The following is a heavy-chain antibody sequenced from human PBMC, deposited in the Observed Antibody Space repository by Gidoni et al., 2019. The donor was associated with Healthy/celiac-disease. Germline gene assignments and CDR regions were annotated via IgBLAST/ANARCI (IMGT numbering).Heavy chain of an antibody. CDR2: IDWDDDK. CDR1: GFSLSTSGMC. Sequence: QVTLRESGPALVKPTQTLTLTCTFSGFSLSTSGMCVSWIRQPPGKALEWLALIDWDDDKYYSTSLKTRLTISKDTSKNQVVLTMTNMDPVDTATYYCARIRNSAHGYSSGWYPFDPWGQGTLVTVSS. D-gene: IGHD6-19*01. CDR3: ARIRNSAHGYSSGWYPFDP. V-gene: IGHV2-70*01. J-gene: IGHJ5*02.